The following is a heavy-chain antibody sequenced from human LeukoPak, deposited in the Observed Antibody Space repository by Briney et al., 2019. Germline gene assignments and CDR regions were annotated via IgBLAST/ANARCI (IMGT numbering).Heavy chain of an antibody. CDR3: ARIGHEDYYFDY. CDR2: IYYSGST. CDR1: GXSISSYY. J-gene: IGHJ4*02. Sequence: SETLSLTCTVSGXSISSYYWSWIRQPPGKGLEWIGYIYYSGSTNYNPSLKSRVTISVDTSKNQFSLKLSSVTAADTAVYYCARIGHEDYYFDYWGQGTLVTVSS. V-gene: IGHV4-59*01.